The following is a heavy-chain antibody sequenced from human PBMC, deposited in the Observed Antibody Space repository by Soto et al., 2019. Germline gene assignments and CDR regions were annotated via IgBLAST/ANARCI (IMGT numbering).Heavy chain of an antibody. CDR1: GGTFSSYA. D-gene: IGHD3-3*01. V-gene: IGHV1-69*06. CDR3: ARASLRSKTRPDYGMDV. Sequence: SVKVSCKASGGTFSSYAISWVRQAPGQGLEWMGGIIPIFGTANYAQKFQGRVTITADKSTSTAYMELSSLRSEDTAVYYCARASLRSKTRPDYGMDVWGQGTTVTVSS. CDR2: IIPIFGTA. J-gene: IGHJ6*02.